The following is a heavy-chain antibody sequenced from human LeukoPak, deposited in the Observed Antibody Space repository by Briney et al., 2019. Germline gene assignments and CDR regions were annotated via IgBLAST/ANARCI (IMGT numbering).Heavy chain of an antibody. CDR3: ARDVDTAMVTDY. Sequence: ASVKVSCKASGYTFTGYYMHWVRQAPGQGLEWMGWINPNSGGTNYAQKFQGRVTMTRDTSISTAYMKLSRLRSDDTAVYYCARDVDTAMVTDYWGQGTLVTVSS. CDR1: GYTFTGYY. CDR2: INPNSGGT. D-gene: IGHD5-18*01. V-gene: IGHV1-2*02. J-gene: IGHJ4*02.